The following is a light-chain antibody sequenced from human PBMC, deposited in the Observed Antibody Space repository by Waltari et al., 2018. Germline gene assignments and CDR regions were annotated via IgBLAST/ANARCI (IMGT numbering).Light chain of an antibody. Sequence: EIVLTQSPAILSLSAGERATLSCGASQSVSNDYLDWYQQKPGQAPRLLIYGASNRATGVPDRVSGSGSGTDFTLTISRLEPEDFAAYYCQQYGSYPRTFGRGTKVEIK. CDR3: QQYGSYPRT. CDR2: GAS. CDR1: QSVSNDY. V-gene: IGKV3-20*01. J-gene: IGKJ1*01.